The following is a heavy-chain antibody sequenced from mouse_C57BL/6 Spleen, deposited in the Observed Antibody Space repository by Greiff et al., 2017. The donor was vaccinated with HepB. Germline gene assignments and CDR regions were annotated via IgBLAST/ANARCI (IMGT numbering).Heavy chain of an antibody. CDR1: GFNIKDYY. D-gene: IGHD2-12*01. Sequence: EVKLQESGAELVRPGASVKLSCTASGFNIKDYYMHWVKQRPEQGLEWIGRIDPEDGDTEYAPKFKGKATMTADTSSNTAYLQLSSLTSEDTAVYYCTTWGYDDWFAYWGQGTLVTVSA. V-gene: IGHV14-1*01. CDR3: TTWGYDDWFAY. J-gene: IGHJ3*01. CDR2: IDPEDGDT.